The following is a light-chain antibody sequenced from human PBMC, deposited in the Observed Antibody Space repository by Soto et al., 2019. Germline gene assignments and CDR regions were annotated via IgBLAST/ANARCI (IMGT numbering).Light chain of an antibody. V-gene: IGKV1-5*01. Sequence: SRVTQEPATISASGVYRVTITCRASQSINAWLAWYQQKPGKAPKLLIYDVSTLDGGVPSRFSGSASGTEFTLTISSLESDDFATYYCQQYSSYLWTFGQGTKVDI. CDR2: DVS. J-gene: IGKJ1*01. CDR1: QSINAW. CDR3: QQYSSYLWT.